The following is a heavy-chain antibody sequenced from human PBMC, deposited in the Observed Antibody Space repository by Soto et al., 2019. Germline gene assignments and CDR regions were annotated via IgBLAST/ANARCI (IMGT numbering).Heavy chain of an antibody. V-gene: IGHV3-64*01. CDR2: ISSNGGST. CDR1: GFTFSSYA. CDR3: ASLAVAGRTADYDAFDI. J-gene: IGHJ3*02. Sequence: EVQLVESGGGLVQPGGSLRLSCAASGFTFSSYAMHWVRQAPGKGLEYVSAISSNGGSTYYANSVKGRFTISRDNSKNTLYLQMGSLRAEDMAVYYCASLAVAGRTADYDAFDIWGQGPMVTVSS. D-gene: IGHD6-19*01.